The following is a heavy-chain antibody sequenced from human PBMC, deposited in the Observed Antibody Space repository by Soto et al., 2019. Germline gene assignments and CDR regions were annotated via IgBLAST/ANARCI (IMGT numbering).Heavy chain of an antibody. J-gene: IGHJ5*02. CDR1: GYIFTNYD. V-gene: IGHV1-8*01. CDR2: INPNSGNT. D-gene: IGHD4-17*01. CDR3: ARGIKYCDYSRWFDP. Sequence: QVQLVQSGAEVKKPGASVKVSCKASGYIFTNYDINWVRQATGQGLEYLGWINPNSGNTGYVQKFQGRVTMTRNTSINTAYMELNSLRSEDTAVYYCARGIKYCDYSRWFDPWCQGTLVTVSS.